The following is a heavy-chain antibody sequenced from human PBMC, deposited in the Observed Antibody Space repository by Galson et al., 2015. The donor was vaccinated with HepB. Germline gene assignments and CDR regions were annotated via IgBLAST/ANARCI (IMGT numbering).Heavy chain of an antibody. V-gene: IGHV3-30*04. D-gene: IGHD1-1*01. CDR2: ISYDGSNK. J-gene: IGHJ4*02. CDR1: GFTFSSYA. Sequence: SLRLSCAASGFTFSSYAMHWVRQAPGKGLEWVAVISYDGSNKYYADSVKGRFTISRDNSKSTLYLQMNSLRAEDTAVYYCASGRTTGDIFDYWGQGTLVTVSS. CDR3: ASGRTTGDIFDY.